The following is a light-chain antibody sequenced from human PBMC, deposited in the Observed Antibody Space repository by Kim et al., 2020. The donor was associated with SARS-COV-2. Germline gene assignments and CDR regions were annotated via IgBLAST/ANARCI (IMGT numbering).Light chain of an antibody. CDR2: DAS. J-gene: IGKJ4*01. CDR1: RSVSSD. V-gene: IGKV3-15*01. CDR3: QQYNQWPPLT. Sequence: APGGSAALPCRAGRSVSSDLAGYQHKPGQAPRHLIYDASIRATGSPVRFSGSGSGTEFTLTISSLQSEDFAVYYCQQYNQWPPLTFGGGTKVDIK.